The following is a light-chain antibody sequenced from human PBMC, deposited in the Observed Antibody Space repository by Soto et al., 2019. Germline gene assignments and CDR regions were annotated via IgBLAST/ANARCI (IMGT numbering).Light chain of an antibody. CDR2: RGT. CDR3: CLYVGATTYV. V-gene: IGLV2-23*01. Sequence: QSALAQPASVSGSPGQSITISCTGTSSDVGAYDAVSWYQQHPGKAPQVIIYRGTKRPSGVPDRFSGSTSVNTASLTISGLQTDDEADYYCCLYVGATTYVFGTGTNLTVL. J-gene: IGLJ1*01. CDR1: SSDVGAYDA.